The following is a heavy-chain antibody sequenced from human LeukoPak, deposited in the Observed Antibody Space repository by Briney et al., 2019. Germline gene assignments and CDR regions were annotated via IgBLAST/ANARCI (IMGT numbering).Heavy chain of an antibody. D-gene: IGHD3-16*01. CDR2: IYYSGGT. V-gene: IGHV4-59*08. J-gene: IGHJ4*02. CDR3: ARIGGDNSLDF. CDR1: SGSLRGYY. Sequence: SETLSLTSTVSSGSLRGYYWSWIRQPPGKGLEWIGYIYYSGGTNYNPSLKSRVTISVDTSKDQFSLKVNSVTAADTAVYYCARIGGDNSLDFWGPGTLVTVSS.